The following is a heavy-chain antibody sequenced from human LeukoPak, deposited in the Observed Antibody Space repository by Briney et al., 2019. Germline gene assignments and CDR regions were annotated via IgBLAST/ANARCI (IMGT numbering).Heavy chain of an antibody. CDR3: ATDQRYAFDY. V-gene: IGHV3-48*02. CDR1: GFSFTDYP. J-gene: IGHJ4*02. CDR2: IRTTAEGAKYA. D-gene: IGHD3-9*01. Sequence: GGSLRLSCATSGFSFTDYPMNWVRQAPGKGLEWISNIRTTAEGAKYAYYADSVKGRVTISRDDGKNTLYLHMNSLRDDDTAVYYCATDQRYAFDYWGQGILVTASS.